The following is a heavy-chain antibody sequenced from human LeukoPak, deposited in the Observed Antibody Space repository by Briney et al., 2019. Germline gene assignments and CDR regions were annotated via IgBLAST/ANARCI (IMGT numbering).Heavy chain of an antibody. V-gene: IGHV4-34*01. CDR3: ARVVPRPYSSSIAP. Sequence: SETLSLTCAVYGGSFSGYYWSWIRQPPGKGLEWIGEINHSGSTNYNPSLKSRVTISVDTSKNQFSLKLSSVTAADTAVYYCARVVPRPYSSSIAPWGQGTLVTVSS. CDR2: INHSGST. D-gene: IGHD6-6*01. CDR1: GGSFSGYY. J-gene: IGHJ5*02.